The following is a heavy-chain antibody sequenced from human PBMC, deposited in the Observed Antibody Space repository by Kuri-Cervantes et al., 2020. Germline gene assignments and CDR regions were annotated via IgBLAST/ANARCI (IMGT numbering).Heavy chain of an antibody. V-gene: IGHV4-39*01. CDR2: IYYSGST. J-gene: IGHJ3*02. D-gene: IGHD6-19*01. Sequence: GSLRLSCTVSGGSISSSSYYWGWIRQPPGKGLEWIGSIYYSGSTYYNPSLKSRVTISVDTSKNQFSLKLSSVTAADTAVYYCARHLRRAGSGWWGALDAFDIWGQGTMVTVSS. CDR3: ARHLRRAGSGWWGALDAFDI. CDR1: GGSISSSSYY.